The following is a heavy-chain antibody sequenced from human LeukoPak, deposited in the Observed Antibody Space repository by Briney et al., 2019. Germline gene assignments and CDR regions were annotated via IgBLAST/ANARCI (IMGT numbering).Heavy chain of an antibody. CDR1: GGSISSSSYY. CDR2: IYYSGST. V-gene: IGHV4-39*01. J-gene: IGHJ4*02. D-gene: IGHD6-13*01. CDR3: ASIRGLRSSWYGGLDY. Sequence: KPSETLSLTCTVSGGSISSSSYYWGWIRQPPGKGLEWIGSIYYSGSTYYNPSLKSRVTISVDTSKNQFSLKLSSVTAADTAVYYCASIRGLRSSWYGGLDYWGQGTLVTVSS.